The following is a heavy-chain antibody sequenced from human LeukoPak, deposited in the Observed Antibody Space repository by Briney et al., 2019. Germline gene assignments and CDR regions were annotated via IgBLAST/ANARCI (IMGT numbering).Heavy chain of an antibody. V-gene: IGHV3-9*01. Sequence: GGSLRLSCAASGFTFDDYAMHWVRQAPGKGLEWVSGISWNSGSIGYADSVKGRFTISRDNAKNSVYLQMNSLRAEDTAVYYCARDVDYANPRHDYWGQGTLVTVSS. CDR2: ISWNSGSI. J-gene: IGHJ4*02. D-gene: IGHD4/OR15-4a*01. CDR3: ARDVDYANPRHDY. CDR1: GFTFDDYA.